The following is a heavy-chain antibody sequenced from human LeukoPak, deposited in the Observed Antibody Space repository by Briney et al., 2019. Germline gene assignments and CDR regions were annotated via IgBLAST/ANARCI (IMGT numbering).Heavy chain of an antibody. CDR2: ISSSSSYI. J-gene: IGHJ5*02. D-gene: IGHD3-3*01. CDR1: GFTFSSYS. V-gene: IGHV3-21*01. Sequence: YPGGSLRLSCAASGFTFSSYSMNWVRQAPGKGLEWVSSISSSSSYIYYADSVKGRFTISRDNAKNSLYLQMNSLRAEDTAVYYCARDQRSSITIFGVVTTDIWFDPWGQGTLVTASS. CDR3: ARDQRSSITIFGVVTTDIWFDP.